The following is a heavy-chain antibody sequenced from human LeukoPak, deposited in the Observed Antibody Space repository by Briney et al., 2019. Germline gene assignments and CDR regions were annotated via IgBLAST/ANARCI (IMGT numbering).Heavy chain of an antibody. V-gene: IGHV3-21*01. Sequence: GGSLRLSCAASGFTFSSYSMTWVRQAPGKGLEWVSSISSSSSYIYYADSVKGRFTISRDNAKNSLYLQMNSLRAEDTAVYYCAREATYCSSTSCYPNYYYYYGMDVWGQGTTVTVSS. CDR2: ISSSSSYI. CDR3: AREATYCSSTSCYPNYYYYYGMDV. J-gene: IGHJ6*02. CDR1: GFTFSSYS. D-gene: IGHD2-2*01.